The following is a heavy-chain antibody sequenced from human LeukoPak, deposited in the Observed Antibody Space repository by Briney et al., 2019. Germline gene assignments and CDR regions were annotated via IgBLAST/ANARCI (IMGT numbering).Heavy chain of an antibody. V-gene: IGHV7-4-1*02. CDR2: INTNTGNP. D-gene: IGHD2-8*01. CDR3: ASFFCTSALCYYLDY. J-gene: IGHJ4*02. Sequence: ASVKVSCKTSGYTLTAYYIHWVRQAPGQGLEWMGWINTNTGNPTYAQGFTGRFVFPLDTSDNTPYLQISSLQAEDTAVYYCASFFCTSALCYYLDYWGQGTLVTVSS. CDR1: GYTLTAYY.